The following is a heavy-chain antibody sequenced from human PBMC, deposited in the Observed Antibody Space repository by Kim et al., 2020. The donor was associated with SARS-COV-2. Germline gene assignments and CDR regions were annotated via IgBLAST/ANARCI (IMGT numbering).Heavy chain of an antibody. Sequence: GESLKISCKGSGYSFTSYWIGWVRQMPGKGLEWMGIIYPGDSDTRYSPSFQGQVTISADKSISTAYLQWSSLKASDTAMYYCARHELRWSLVSGSYYPPDQYGMDVWGQGTTVTVSS. V-gene: IGHV5-51*01. CDR2: IYPGDSDT. D-gene: IGHD1-26*01. J-gene: IGHJ6*02. CDR3: ARHELRWSLVSGSYYPPDQYGMDV. CDR1: GYSFTSYW.